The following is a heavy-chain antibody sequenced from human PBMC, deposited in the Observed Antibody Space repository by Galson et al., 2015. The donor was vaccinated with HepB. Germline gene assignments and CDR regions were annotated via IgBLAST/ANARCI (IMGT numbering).Heavy chain of an antibody. CDR1: GFTFSGYA. CDR2: ISNDGSNR. J-gene: IGHJ4*02. CDR3: ASHIY. Sequence: SLRLSCAASGFTFSGYAMHWVRQAPGTGLEWVAVISNDGSNRYYADSVKGRFTISRNNSKNTLYMQMNSLRAEDTAVYYCASHIYWGQGTLVTVSS. V-gene: IGHV3-30*04.